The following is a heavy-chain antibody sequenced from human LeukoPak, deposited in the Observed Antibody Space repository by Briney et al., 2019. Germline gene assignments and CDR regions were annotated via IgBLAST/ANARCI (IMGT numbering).Heavy chain of an antibody. D-gene: IGHD4-17*01. CDR2: ISYDGSNK. Sequence: GGSLRLSCAASGFTVSSNYMSWVRQAPGKGLEWVAVISYDGSNKYYADSVKGRFTISRDNSKNTLYLQMNSLRAEDTAVYYCARESRTYGDDAFDIWGQGTMVTVSS. V-gene: IGHV3-30-3*01. CDR1: GFTVSSNY. J-gene: IGHJ3*02. CDR3: ARESRTYGDDAFDI.